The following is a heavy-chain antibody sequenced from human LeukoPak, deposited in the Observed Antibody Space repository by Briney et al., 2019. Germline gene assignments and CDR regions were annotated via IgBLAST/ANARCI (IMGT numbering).Heavy chain of an antibody. CDR2: INPSGCST. J-gene: IGHJ4*02. Sequence: ASVKVSCKASGYICTTYYMYWVRQAPGQGLEWMGIINPSGCSTSYAQKFQGRGTITSDTSTSTVYMELSSLRSEDTAVYYCARELSLQNGGYWGQGTLVTVSS. CDR3: ARELSLQNGGY. D-gene: IGHD3-16*01. V-gene: IGHV1-46*01. CDR1: GYICTTYY.